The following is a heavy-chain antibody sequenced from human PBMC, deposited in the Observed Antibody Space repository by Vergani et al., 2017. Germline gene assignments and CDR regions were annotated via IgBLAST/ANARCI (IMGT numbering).Heavy chain of an antibody. D-gene: IGHD4-23*01. V-gene: IGHV4-31*03. CDR2: IYYSGST. J-gene: IGHJ6*02. CDR3: ARDQGRTNSLYGMDV. Sequence: QVQLQESGPGLVKPSQTLSLTCTVSGGSISSGGYYWSWIRQPPGKGLEWIGYIYYSGSTYYNPSLKSRVTISVDTSKNQFSLKLSSVTAADTAGYYCARDQGRTNSLYGMDVWGQGTTVTVSS. CDR1: GGSISSGGYY.